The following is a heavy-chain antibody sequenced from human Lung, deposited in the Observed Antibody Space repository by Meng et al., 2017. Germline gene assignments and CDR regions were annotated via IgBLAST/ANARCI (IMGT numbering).Heavy chain of an antibody. CDR2: INHSGST. Sequence: QVQLRRWGAGLLKPSETLSPAGVVSGGSFSDSCWSWIRQPPGKGLEWIGEINHSGSTNYNPSLESRATISVDTSQNNLSLKLSSVTAADSAVYYCARGPTTMAHDFDYWGQGTLVTVSS. CDR3: ARGPTTMAHDFDY. J-gene: IGHJ4*02. CDR1: GGSFSDSC. D-gene: IGHD4-11*01. V-gene: IGHV4-34*01.